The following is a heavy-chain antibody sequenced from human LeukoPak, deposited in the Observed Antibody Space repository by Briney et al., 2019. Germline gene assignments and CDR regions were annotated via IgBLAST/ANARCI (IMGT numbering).Heavy chain of an antibody. CDR2: ISYDGSNK. J-gene: IGHJ4*02. CDR1: GFTFSSYG. D-gene: IGHD3-10*01. CDR3: AKASGSGSYYRFGPNFDY. V-gene: IGHV3-30*18. Sequence: GRSLRLSCAASGFTFSSYGMHWVRQAPGKGLEWVAGISYDGSNKYYADSVKGRFTISRDNSKNTLYLQMNSLRAEDTAVYYCAKASGSGSYYRFGPNFDYWGQGTLVTVSS.